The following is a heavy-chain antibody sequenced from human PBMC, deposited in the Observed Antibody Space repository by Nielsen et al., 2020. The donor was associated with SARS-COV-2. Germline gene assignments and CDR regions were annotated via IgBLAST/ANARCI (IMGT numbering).Heavy chain of an antibody. CDR3: ARSRRYQRSIDY. CDR2: IYYSGST. V-gene: IGHV4-31*03. J-gene: IGHJ4*02. D-gene: IGHD2-2*01. CDR1: GGSISSGGYY. Sequence: SETLSLTCTVSGGSISSGGYYWSWIRQHPGKGLEWIGYIYYSGSTYYNPSLKSRVTISVDTSKNQFSLKLSSVTAADTAVYYCARSRRYQRSIDYWGQGTLVTVSS.